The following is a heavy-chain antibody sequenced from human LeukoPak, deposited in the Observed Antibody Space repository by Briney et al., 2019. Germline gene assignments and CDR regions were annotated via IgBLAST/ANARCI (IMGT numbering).Heavy chain of an antibody. Sequence: SETLSLTCAVSGGSISSGTHYWNWIRQHPGQGLEWIGHIYNTGRAYYNPSLMSRVSISIDTSENQFSLKLSSVTAADTAVYYCASTHCASPSCYSYYYSGLDVWGQGTTVIVSS. D-gene: IGHD2-2*01. V-gene: IGHV4-31*11. CDR1: GGSISSGTHY. J-gene: IGHJ6*02. CDR2: IYNTGRA. CDR3: ASTHCASPSCYSYYYSGLDV.